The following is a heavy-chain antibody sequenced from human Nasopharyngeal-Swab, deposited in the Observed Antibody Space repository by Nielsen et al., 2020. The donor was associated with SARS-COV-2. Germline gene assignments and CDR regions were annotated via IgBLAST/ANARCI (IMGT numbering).Heavy chain of an antibody. D-gene: IGHD3-3*01. CDR3: TRNDFWSGYYTDY. Sequence: GGSLRLSCTASGFTFGDYAMSWFRQAPGKGLEWVGFIRSKAYGVTTEYAASVKGRFTISRDDSKSIAYLQMNSLKTEDTAVYYCTRNDFWSGYYTDYWGQGTLVTVSS. V-gene: IGHV3-49*03. CDR1: GFTFGDYA. J-gene: IGHJ4*02. CDR2: IRSKAYGVTT.